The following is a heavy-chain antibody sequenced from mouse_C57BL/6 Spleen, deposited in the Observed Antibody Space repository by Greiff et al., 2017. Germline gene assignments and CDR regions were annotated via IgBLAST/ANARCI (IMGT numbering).Heavy chain of an antibody. CDR1: GYSITSGYY. J-gene: IGHJ4*01. Sequence: EVQLQQSGPGLVIPSQSLSLTCSVTGYSITSGYYWNWIRQFPGNKLEWMGYISYDGSNNYNPSLKNRISITRDTSKNQFFLKLNSVTTEDTATYYCARVGLTTVVDYAMDYWGQGTSVTVFS. CDR3: ARVGLTTVVDYAMDY. V-gene: IGHV3-6*01. CDR2: ISYDGSN. D-gene: IGHD1-1*01.